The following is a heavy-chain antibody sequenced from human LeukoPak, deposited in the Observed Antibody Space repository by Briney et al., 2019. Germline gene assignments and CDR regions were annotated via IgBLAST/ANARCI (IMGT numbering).Heavy chain of an antibody. J-gene: IGHJ4*02. CDR1: GITVSSNY. CDR2: IYSGGST. V-gene: IGHV3-66*01. D-gene: IGHD1-7*01. Sequence: GGSLRLSCAASGITVSSNYMSWVRQAPGKGLEWVSVIYSGGSTYYADSAKGRFTISRDNSENTLYLQMSGLRAEDTAVYYCAKGTRDAGYYFDYWGQGTLVTVSS. CDR3: AKGTRDAGYYFDY.